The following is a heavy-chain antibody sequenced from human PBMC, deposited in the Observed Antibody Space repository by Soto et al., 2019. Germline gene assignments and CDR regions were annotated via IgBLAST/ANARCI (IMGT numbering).Heavy chain of an antibody. J-gene: IGHJ4*02. Sequence: ESGGGVVQPGRSLRLSCVASAFSFNSYAMHWVRQGPGKGLEWVAVISYDGNNKWYADSVKGRFTISRDKYENTLYLQMTSLRAEDTAVYYCAKNYYGAGSYLMMDDYWGQGTLVTVSA. CDR2: ISYDGNNK. V-gene: IGHV3-30*18. CDR3: AKNYYGAGSYLMMDDY. D-gene: IGHD3-10*01. CDR1: AFSFNSYA.